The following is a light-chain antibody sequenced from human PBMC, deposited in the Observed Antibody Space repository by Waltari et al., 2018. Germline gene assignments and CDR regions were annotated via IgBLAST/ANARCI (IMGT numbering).Light chain of an antibody. CDR2: EVS. CDR1: QSLSGT. J-gene: IGKJ1*01. V-gene: IGKV3-20*01. CDR3: QKYGTLPAT. Sequence: ELVLTQSPGTLSLSPGERATLSCRASQSLSGTLAWYQQKPGQAPRLLIYEVSSRASGIPDRFSGSGSRTDFSLTISRLGPEDFAVYYCQKYGTLPATFGQGTKVEFK.